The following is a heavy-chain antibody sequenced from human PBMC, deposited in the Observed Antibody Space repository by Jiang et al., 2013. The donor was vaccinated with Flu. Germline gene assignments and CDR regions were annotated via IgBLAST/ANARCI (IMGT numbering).Heavy chain of an antibody. CDR1: GFPFTDYG. CDR2: INWSGTDT. J-gene: IGHJ4*02. V-gene: IGHV3-20*04. CDR3: ARDHGRKYYYYHNDGSSFDF. Sequence: VQLLESGGTVVRPGGSLRLSCTGSGFPFTDYGMSWVRQAPGKGLEWVANINWSGTDTYYRDSVRGRFTVSRDNAKNSLYLQMTSLRAEDAAFYFYARDHGRKYYYYHNDGSSFDFWGQGTLVTVSS. D-gene: IGHD3-22*01.